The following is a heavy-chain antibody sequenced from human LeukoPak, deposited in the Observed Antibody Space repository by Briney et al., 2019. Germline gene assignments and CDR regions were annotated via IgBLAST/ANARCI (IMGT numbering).Heavy chain of an antibody. V-gene: IGHV3-48*03. J-gene: IGHJ4*02. CDR3: ARGQADYGDYVLD. D-gene: IGHD4-17*01. Sequence: GGYLRLSCAASGFTFSSYEMNWVRQAPGKGLEWVSYISSSGSTIYYADSVKGRFTISRDNAKNSLYLQMNSLRAEDTAVYYCARGQADYGDYVLDWGQGTLVTVSS. CDR2: ISSSGSTI. CDR1: GFTFSSYE.